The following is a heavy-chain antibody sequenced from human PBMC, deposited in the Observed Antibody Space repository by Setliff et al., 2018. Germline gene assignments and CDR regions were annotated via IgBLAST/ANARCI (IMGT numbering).Heavy chain of an antibody. V-gene: IGHV3-72*01. CDR1: GFTFSDHY. CDR2: IRDKAHSYTT. D-gene: IGHD1-26*01. CDR3: ARGGSYSAFDL. J-gene: IGHJ3*01. Sequence: GGSLRLSCTGSGFTFSDHYMDWVRQAPGKGLEWVGRIRDKAHSYTTEYAASVKGRFSISRDDSKNSVYVQMNSLKTEDTAVYYCARGGSYSAFDLWGQGTKVTVSS.